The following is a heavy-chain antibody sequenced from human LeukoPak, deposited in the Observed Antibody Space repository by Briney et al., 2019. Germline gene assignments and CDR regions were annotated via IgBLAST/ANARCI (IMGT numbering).Heavy chain of an antibody. Sequence: PGGSLRLSCAASGFTFSSYGMHWVRQAPGKGLEWVAVISYDGSNKYYADSVKGRFTISRDNSKNTLYLQMNSLRAEDTAVYYCARENIVVVPGWVDYYYYYGMDVWGQGTTVTVSS. CDR2: ISYDGSNK. CDR3: ARENIVVVPGWVDYYYYYGMDV. CDR1: GFTFSSYG. J-gene: IGHJ6*02. V-gene: IGHV3-30*03. D-gene: IGHD2-2*01.